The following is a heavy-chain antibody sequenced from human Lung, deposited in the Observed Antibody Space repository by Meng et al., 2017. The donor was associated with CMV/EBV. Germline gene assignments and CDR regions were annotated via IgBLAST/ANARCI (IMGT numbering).Heavy chain of an antibody. CDR3: ARSTRGGWESGYQETLYYVDY. Sequence: GESLKISCAASGFTFDDYGMSWVRQAPEKGLEWVSGINWNGGSTGYADSVKGRFTISRDSAKNSLYLQMNSLRAEDTALYYCARSTRGGWESGYQETLYYVDYWXQGTLVXVSS. CDR1: GFTFDDYG. V-gene: IGHV3-20*04. CDR2: INWNGGST. J-gene: IGHJ4*02. D-gene: IGHD3-3*01.